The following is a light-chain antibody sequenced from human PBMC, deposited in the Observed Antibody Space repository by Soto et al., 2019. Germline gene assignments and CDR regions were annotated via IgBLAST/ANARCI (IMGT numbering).Light chain of an antibody. J-gene: IGKJ4*01. CDR3: QQYDAWPPGT. Sequence: DIVMTQSPAFLSASLGERVTLSCRASRSIDTYLAWFQHKLGQPPRLLIFGASTRAAGVPPRFSGGGSGTEFTLTITSVQSEDFAVYFCQQYDAWPPGTFGGGTTVEI. CDR2: GAS. V-gene: IGKV3-15*01. CDR1: RSIDTY.